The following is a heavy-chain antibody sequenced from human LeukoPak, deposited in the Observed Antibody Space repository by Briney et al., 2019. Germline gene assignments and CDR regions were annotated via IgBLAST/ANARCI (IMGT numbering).Heavy chain of an antibody. J-gene: IGHJ4*02. D-gene: IGHD2-8*02. CDR1: GFTFSTYA. CDR3: ARDRYDYTGNLDY. Sequence: GGSPRLSCTASGFTFSTYAMRWVRQAPGKGLEWVAVISYDGSLKYYADSVKGRFTISRDNSKNTPYLQMNSLRTEDTAVFYCARDRYDYTGNLDYWGQGTLVTVSS. V-gene: IGHV3-30-3*01. CDR2: ISYDGSLK.